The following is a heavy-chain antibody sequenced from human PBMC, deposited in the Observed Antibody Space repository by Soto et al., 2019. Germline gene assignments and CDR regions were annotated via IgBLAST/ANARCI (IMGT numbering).Heavy chain of an antibody. CDR3: ARGGALSTSWYWGDGLDS. D-gene: IGHD2-2*01. J-gene: IGHJ4*02. V-gene: IGHV1-69*06. CDR1: GDSFSSHA. Sequence: QVQLEQSGSEVKKSGSSVKVSCKSSGDSFSSHAITWVRQAPGDGLEWMGGIIPVFGTPSYAQRFQGRLTITADKSTNTSYMELRSLRSEDTAVYYCARGGALSTSWYWGDGLDSWGRWTQVTVSS. CDR2: IIPVFGTP.